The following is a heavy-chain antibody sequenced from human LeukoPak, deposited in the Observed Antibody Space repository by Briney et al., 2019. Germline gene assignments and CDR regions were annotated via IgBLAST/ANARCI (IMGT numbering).Heavy chain of an antibody. CDR2: ISGSGGST. CDR3: ARRQDFWSANYNPDFYY. Sequence: GGSLRLSCAASGFTFSSYAMSWVRQAPGKGLEWVSPISGSGGSTYYADSVKGRFTISRDNSKNTLYLQMSSLRAEDTAVYYCARRQDFWSANYNPDFYYWGQGALVTVSS. V-gene: IGHV3-23*01. J-gene: IGHJ4*02. D-gene: IGHD3-3*01. CDR1: GFTFSSYA.